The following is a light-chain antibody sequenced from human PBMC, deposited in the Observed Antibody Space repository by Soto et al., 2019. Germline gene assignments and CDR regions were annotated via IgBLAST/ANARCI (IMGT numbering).Light chain of an antibody. J-gene: IGKJ1*01. Sequence: DIQMTQSPSTLSASVGDRVTITCRASRSISSWLAWYQQKPGKAPKLLIYDASSLESGVPSRFSGSGSGTEFTLTISSLQPDDFATYYCQRYNSYPCTVGQGTKLDSK. CDR1: RSISSW. CDR3: QRYNSYPCT. V-gene: IGKV1-5*01. CDR2: DAS.